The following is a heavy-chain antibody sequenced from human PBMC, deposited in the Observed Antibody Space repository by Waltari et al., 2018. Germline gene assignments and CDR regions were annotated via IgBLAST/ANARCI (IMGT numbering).Heavy chain of an antibody. D-gene: IGHD3-9*01. CDR1: GFTFSSYW. J-gene: IGHJ4*02. CDR3: ASAYYDILD. CDR2: INSEGSTI. V-gene: IGHV3-74*01. Sequence: EVQLEESGGGLVQPGGSLRLSCAASGFTFSSYWMHWVRQAPGKGLVWVSRINSEGSTISHADSVKGRFTISRDNAKNTLYPQMTSLSAEDTAVYYCASAYYDILDWGQGTLVTVSS.